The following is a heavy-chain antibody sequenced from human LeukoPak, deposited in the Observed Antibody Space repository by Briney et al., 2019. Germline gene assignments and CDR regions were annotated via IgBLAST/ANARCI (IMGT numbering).Heavy chain of an antibody. CDR2: ISYDGNNK. V-gene: IGHV3-30*18. Sequence: GGSLRLSCAASGFTFSSYGMHWVRQAPGKGLEWVAVISYDGNNKYYADSVKGRFTISRDNSENTLDLQMNSLRAEDTAVYYCAKSGRRGYSYDLIDYWGQGTLVTVSS. CDR3: AKSGRRGYSYDLIDY. CDR1: GFTFSSYG. D-gene: IGHD5-18*01. J-gene: IGHJ4*02.